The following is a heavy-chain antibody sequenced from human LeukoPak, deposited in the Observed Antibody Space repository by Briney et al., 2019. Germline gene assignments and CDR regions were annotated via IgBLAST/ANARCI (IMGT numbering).Heavy chain of an antibody. CDR2: IKADGSGT. CDR3: ATWAFYHNLDV. Sequence: GGSLRLSCAASGFTIGPYAMYWVRQGPGGGLEWVSVIKADGSGTFYADSVRGRFTTSRDNSKNSLYLQMNSLTSEDAALYYCATWAFYHNLDVWGQGTTVIVSS. CDR1: GFTIGPYA. D-gene: IGHD2/OR15-2a*01. V-gene: IGHV3-43*02. J-gene: IGHJ6*02.